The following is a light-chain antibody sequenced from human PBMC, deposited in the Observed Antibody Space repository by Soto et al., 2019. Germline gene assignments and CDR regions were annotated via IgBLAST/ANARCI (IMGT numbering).Light chain of an antibody. CDR2: EVS. CDR3: SSYTSSNTLYV. V-gene: IGLV2-14*01. J-gene: IGLJ1*01. CDR1: SSDVGNYNY. Sequence: QSVLTQPASVSGSPGQSITISCTGTSSDVGNYNYVSWYRQHPGKAPKLMIYEVSNRPSGVSNRFSGSKSGNTASLTISGFKAEDEADYYCSSYTSSNTLYVFGTGTKVTVL.